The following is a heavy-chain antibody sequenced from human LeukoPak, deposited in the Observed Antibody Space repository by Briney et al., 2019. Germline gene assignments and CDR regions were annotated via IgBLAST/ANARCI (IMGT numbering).Heavy chain of an antibody. J-gene: IGHJ4*02. CDR2: INPNSGGT. D-gene: IGHD1-14*01. Sequence: GASVKVSCKASGYTFTDYYLHWVRQAPGQGLEWMGWINPNSGGTNYAQTFQGRVTMTRDTSITTAYLELGRLRSDDTAVYYCARIGYNHYFDYWGQGTLVTVSS. V-gene: IGHV1-2*02. CDR3: ARIGYNHYFDY. CDR1: GYTFTDYY.